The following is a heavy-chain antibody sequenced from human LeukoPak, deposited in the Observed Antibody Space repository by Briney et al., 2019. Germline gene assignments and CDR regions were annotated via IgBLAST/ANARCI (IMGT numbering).Heavy chain of an antibody. CDR3: AREWSSGYYSRGSGWFDP. V-gene: IGHV4-4*02. CDR1: GVSISSSNW. Sequence: SETLSLTCAVSGVSISSSNWWSWVRQPPGKGLEWIGEIYHSGSTNYNPSLKSRATISVDKSKNQFSLKLSSVTAADTAVYYCAREWSSGYYSRGSGWFDPWGQGTLVTVSS. J-gene: IGHJ5*02. CDR2: IYHSGST. D-gene: IGHD3-22*01.